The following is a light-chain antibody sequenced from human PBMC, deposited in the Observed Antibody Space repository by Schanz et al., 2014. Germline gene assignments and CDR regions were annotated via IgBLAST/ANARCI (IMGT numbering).Light chain of an antibody. J-gene: IGKJ2*01. CDR2: AAS. Sequence: DIQMTQSPSSLSASVGDRVTITCRARQSISTYLNWYQQKPGQAPKLLIYAASSLQSGVPSRFSGSGSGTDFTLTISSLQPEDFATYYCQQSYSTLYTFGQGTKLEIK. CDR1: QSISTY. V-gene: IGKV1-39*01. CDR3: QQSYSTLYT.